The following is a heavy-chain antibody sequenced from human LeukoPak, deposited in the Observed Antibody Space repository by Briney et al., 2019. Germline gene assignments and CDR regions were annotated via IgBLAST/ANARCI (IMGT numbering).Heavy chain of an antibody. CDR3: AKDLWFGELLSPIDY. Sequence: PGGSLRLSCAASGFTFSSYGMHWVRQAPGKGLEWVAVISYDGSNKYYADSVKGRFTISRDNSKNTLYLQMNSLRAEDTAVYYCAKDLWFGELLSPIDYWGQGTLVTVSS. CDR2: ISYDGSNK. J-gene: IGHJ4*02. D-gene: IGHD3-10*01. V-gene: IGHV3-30*18. CDR1: GFTFSSYG.